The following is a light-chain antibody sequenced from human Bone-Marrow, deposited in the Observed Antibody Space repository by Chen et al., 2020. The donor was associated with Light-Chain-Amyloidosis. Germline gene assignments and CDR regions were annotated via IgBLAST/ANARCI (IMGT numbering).Light chain of an antibody. V-gene: IGLV2-23*01. CDR1: STDVGNYNL. J-gene: IGLJ1*01. Sequence: QSALTQPASVSGSPGQSITISCTGTSTDVGNYNLVSWYQRHPGKAPKLIIFEDNKRPSGVPSRFSGSRSGYTASLTISGLQSEDESEYYCCSYSVSQIFVCGTGSRVTVL. CDR2: EDN. CDR3: CSYSVSQIFV.